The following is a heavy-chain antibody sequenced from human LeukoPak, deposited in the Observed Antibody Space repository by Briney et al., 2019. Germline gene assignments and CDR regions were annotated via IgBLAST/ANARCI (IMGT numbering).Heavy chain of an antibody. Sequence: ASVKVSCKVSGYTLTELSMHWVRQAPGKGLEWMGGFDPEDGETIYAQKFQGRVTMTEDTSTDTAYMELSSLRSEDTAVYYCATGLVYDSSGYLVRDAFDIWGQGTMVTVSS. CDR1: GYTLTELS. CDR2: FDPEDGET. D-gene: IGHD3-22*01. J-gene: IGHJ3*02. V-gene: IGHV1-24*01. CDR3: ATGLVYDSSGYLVRDAFDI.